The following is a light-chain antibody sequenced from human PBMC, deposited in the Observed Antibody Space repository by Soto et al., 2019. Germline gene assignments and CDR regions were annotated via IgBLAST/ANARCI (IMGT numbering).Light chain of an antibody. CDR1: QSASSTF. CDR2: AAS. CDR3: QQHGSLLWT. Sequence: EIVLTQSPGTLSLSPGERASLSCRASQSASSTFLAWYQQKPGQAPRLLIYAASTRATGIPDRFSGSGSGTDFTLTISRLEPEDFAVYYCQQHGSLLWTFGQGTKVEIK. J-gene: IGKJ1*01. V-gene: IGKV3-20*01.